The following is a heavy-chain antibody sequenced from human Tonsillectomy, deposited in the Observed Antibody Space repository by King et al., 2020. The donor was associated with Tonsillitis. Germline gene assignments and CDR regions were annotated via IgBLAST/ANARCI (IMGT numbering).Heavy chain of an antibody. Sequence: TLKESGPTLVKPTQTLTLTCTFSGFSLSTSGVGVGCIRQPPGKALEWLALIYWNDDKRYSPSLKSRLTITKDTSKNQVVLTMTNMDPVDTATYYCAHKGIVGATLYYFDYWGQGTLVTVSS. J-gene: IGHJ4*02. V-gene: IGHV2-5*01. D-gene: IGHD1-26*01. CDR1: GFSLSTSGVG. CDR2: IYWNDDK. CDR3: AHKGIVGATLYYFDY.